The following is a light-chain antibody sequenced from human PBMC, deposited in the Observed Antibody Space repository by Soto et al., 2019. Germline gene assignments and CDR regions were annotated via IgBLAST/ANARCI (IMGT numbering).Light chain of an antibody. CDR3: QLYGVSPH. CDR1: QSSGSNF. Sequence: DIVLTQSPGTLSFSPGERATLSCKTSQSSGSNFLAWYQHKPGQAPRLLIYASSNRATGIPDRFSGSASGTDFTLTISGLEPEDFAVYYCQLYGVSPHFGQGTRLEIK. V-gene: IGKV3-20*01. J-gene: IGKJ5*01. CDR2: ASS.